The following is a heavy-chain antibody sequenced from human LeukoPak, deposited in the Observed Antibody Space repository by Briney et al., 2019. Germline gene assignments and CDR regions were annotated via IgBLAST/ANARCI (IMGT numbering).Heavy chain of an antibody. CDR1: GFTSSSYD. CDR2: IGTAGNT. D-gene: IGHD6-19*01. CDR3: ARGPIDKVVAGTFFGH. Sequence: GGSLRLSCAASGFTSSSYDMHWVRQATGSGLEWVSGIGTAGNTYHAGSVKGRFTISRENAKNSLYLQMNSLRVEDTAVYHCARGPIDKVVAGTFFGHWGQGTVVTVSS. J-gene: IGHJ4*02. V-gene: IGHV3-13*04.